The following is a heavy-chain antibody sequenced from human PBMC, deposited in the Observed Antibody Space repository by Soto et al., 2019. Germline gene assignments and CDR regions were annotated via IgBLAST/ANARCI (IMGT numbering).Heavy chain of an antibody. Sequence: HPGGSLRLSCAASGFTFSSYGMHWVRQAPGKGLEWVAVISYDGSNKYYADSVKGRFTISRDNSKNTLYLQMNSLRAEDTAVYYCAKDVYNWNTGGMDVWGQGTTVTVSS. CDR2: ISYDGSNK. J-gene: IGHJ6*02. V-gene: IGHV3-30*18. CDR1: GFTFSSYG. D-gene: IGHD1-20*01. CDR3: AKDVYNWNTGGMDV.